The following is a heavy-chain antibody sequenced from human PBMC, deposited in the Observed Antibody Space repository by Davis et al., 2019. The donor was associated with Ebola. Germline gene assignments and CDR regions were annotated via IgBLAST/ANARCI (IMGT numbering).Heavy chain of an antibody. CDR2: IYPDDSDT. Sequence: GESLKISCKGSGYGFGDYWIAWVRQTPGKGLEWMGIIYPDDSDTRYSPSFQGQVTLSADKSTTTAYLQWTSLKASDSAMYYCARQGGGSGRLTSFDYWGQGTLITVSS. V-gene: IGHV5-51*01. CDR1: GYGFGDYW. D-gene: IGHD3-16*01. CDR3: ARQGGGSGRLTSFDY. J-gene: IGHJ4*02.